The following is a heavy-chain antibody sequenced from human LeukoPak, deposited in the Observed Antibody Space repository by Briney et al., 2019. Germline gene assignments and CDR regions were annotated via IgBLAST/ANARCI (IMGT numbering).Heavy chain of an antibody. CDR2: ISYDGSNK. J-gene: IGHJ4*02. V-gene: IGHV3-30*03. D-gene: IGHD1-26*01. CDR1: GFTFSSYS. CDR3: ARDYGIVDIQGYFDY. Sequence: GGSLRLSCAASGFTFSSYSMNWVRQAPGKGLEWVAVISYDGSNKYYADSVKGRFTISRDNSKNTLYLQMNSLRAEDTAVYYCARDYGIVDIQGYFDYWGQGTLVTVSS.